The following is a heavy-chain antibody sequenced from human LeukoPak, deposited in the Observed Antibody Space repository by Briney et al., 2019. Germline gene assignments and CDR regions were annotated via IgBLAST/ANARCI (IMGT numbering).Heavy chain of an antibody. J-gene: IGHJ2*01. CDR2: LSSSGST. V-gene: IGHV4-59*08. CDR3: ARQGGGFWYFDL. Sequence: PSETLSLTCTVSGGSISSDYWCWIRQPPGKGLEWIGYLSSSGSTGYHPSLRSRAIISGDTSKSQFSLKLSSVTAADTAVYYCARQGGGFWYFDLWGRGTLVTVSS. D-gene: IGHD6-25*01. CDR1: GGSISSDY.